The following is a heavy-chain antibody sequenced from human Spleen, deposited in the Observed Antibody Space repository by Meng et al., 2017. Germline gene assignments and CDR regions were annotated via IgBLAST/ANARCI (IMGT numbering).Heavy chain of an antibody. CDR1: GYTFTGYS. J-gene: IGHJ4*02. CDR2: INPDSGT. V-gene: IGHV1-2*06. Sequence: QVQLVQSGAEVKKPGASVKVSCKASGYTFTGYSMHWIRQAPGQGLEWMGRINPDSGTNYAQRFQGRVTLTWDTSISTAYMDLSSLRSDDTAMYYCAKDLSGSIDYWGQGTLVTSPQ. D-gene: IGHD2/OR15-2a*01. CDR3: AKDLSGSIDY.